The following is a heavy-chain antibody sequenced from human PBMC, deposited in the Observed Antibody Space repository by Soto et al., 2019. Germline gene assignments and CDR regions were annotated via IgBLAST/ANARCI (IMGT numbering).Heavy chain of an antibody. CDR2: IYFTGIT. Sequence: QVQLQESGPGLVKPSETLSLTCTVSGDPIGSVSVYWNWIRHLPGKGLQWIGHIYFTGITEYNPSLRSRSIISVDMSKSQFSLSLNAVTAADTAVYYCAREVDSASPRGYFDSWGQGTLVTVSS. J-gene: IGHJ4*02. CDR3: AREVDSASPRGYFDS. D-gene: IGHD3-9*01. CDR1: GDPIGSVSVY. V-gene: IGHV4-31*02.